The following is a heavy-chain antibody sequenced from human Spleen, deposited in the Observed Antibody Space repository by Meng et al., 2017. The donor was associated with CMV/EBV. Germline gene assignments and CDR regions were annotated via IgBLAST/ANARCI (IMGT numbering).Heavy chain of an antibody. V-gene: IGHV1-45*02. Sequence: SVKVSCKASGYTFTYRYLHWVRRAPGQALEWMGWIAPFSGNTNYAQKFQDRVTITRDESTSTAYMELSSLRSEDTAVHYCARDGAKGVYYYYGMDVWGQGTTVTVSS. CDR1: GYTFTYRY. D-gene: IGHD4/OR15-4a*01. J-gene: IGHJ6*02. CDR2: IAPFSGNT. CDR3: ARDGAKGVYYYYGMDV.